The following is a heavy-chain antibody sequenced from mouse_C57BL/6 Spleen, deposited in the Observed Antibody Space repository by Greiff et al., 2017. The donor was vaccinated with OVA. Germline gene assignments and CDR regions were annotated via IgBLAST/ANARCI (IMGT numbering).Heavy chain of an antibody. CDR2: INPSNGRT. D-gene: IGHD1-1*01. CDR1: GYTFTSYW. Sequence: QVQLQQSGTELVKPGASVKLSCKASGYTFTSYWMHWVKQRPGQGLEWIGNINPSNGRTNYNEKFKSKATLTVDKSSSTAYMQLSSLTSEDSAVYYCARGGGYYYGTSDYWGKGTTLTVSS. J-gene: IGHJ2*01. V-gene: IGHV1-53*01. CDR3: ARGGGYYYGTSDY.